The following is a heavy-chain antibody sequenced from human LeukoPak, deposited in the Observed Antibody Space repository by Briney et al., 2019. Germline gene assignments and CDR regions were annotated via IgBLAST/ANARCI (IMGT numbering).Heavy chain of an antibody. J-gene: IGHJ4*02. CDR1: GGSLSSSSYY. CDR3: ATTNNWGSGY. Sequence: KTSETLSLTCTVSGGSLSSSSYYWGWIRQPPGKGLEWIGSIYYSGSTYYNPSLKSRVTISVDTSKNQFSLKLSSVTAADTAVYYCATTNNWGSGYWGQGTLVTVSS. D-gene: IGHD7-27*01. V-gene: IGHV4-39*01. CDR2: IYYSGST.